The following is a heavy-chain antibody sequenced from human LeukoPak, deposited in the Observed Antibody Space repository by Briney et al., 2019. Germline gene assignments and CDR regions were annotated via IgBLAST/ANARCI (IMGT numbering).Heavy chain of an antibody. D-gene: IGHD1-7*01. CDR1: GYTFTGYY. CDR3: ARDPTGTTPNWFDP. J-gene: IGHJ5*02. Sequence: EASVKVSCTASGYTFTGYYMHWVRQAPGQGLEWMGWINPNSGGTNYARKFQGRVTMTRDTSISTAYMELSRLRSDDTAVYYCARDPTGTTPNWFDPWGQGTLVTVSS. CDR2: INPNSGGT. V-gene: IGHV1-2*02.